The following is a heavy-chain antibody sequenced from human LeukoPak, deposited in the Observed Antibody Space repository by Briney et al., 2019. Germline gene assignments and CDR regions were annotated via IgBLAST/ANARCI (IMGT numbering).Heavy chain of an antibody. CDR3: ARLAAISGSDYPDD. Sequence: PSETLSLTCTVSGVSISSYYCSWIRQPPGKGLEWIGYIFYSGNTIYNPSHRSRVTISADTSKNHFSLRLRSVTAADTAVYYCARLAAISGSDYPDDWGQGTLVTVSS. J-gene: IGHJ4*02. CDR2: IFYSGNT. CDR1: GVSISSYY. V-gene: IGHV4-59*08. D-gene: IGHD1-26*01.